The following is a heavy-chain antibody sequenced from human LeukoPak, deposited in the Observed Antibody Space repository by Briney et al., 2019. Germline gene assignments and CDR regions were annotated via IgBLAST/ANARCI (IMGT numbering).Heavy chain of an antibody. CDR3: AKTDRFPGSRGTESYWYFDL. CDR1: GFTFSNYA. V-gene: IGHV3-23*01. CDR2: ISGGGGGT. J-gene: IGHJ2*01. D-gene: IGHD1-14*01. Sequence: GGSLRLSCAVSGFTFSNYAMTWVRQGPGKGLEWVLVISGGGGGTYYADSVKGRFTISRGNSENTLYLQMHSLRAEDTAVYYCAKTDRFPGSRGTESYWYFDLWGRGTLVTVSS.